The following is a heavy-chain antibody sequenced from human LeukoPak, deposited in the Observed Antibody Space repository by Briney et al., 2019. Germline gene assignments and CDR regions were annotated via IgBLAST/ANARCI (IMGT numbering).Heavy chain of an antibody. CDR3: ARARGSSGWYRWAYNWFDP. CDR1: GYTFTGYY. CDR2: INPNSGGT. V-gene: IGHV1-2*02. J-gene: IGHJ5*02. D-gene: IGHD6-19*01. Sequence: ASVKVSCKASGYTFTGYYMHWVRQAPGQGLEWMGWINPNSGGTNYAQKFQGRVTMTRDTSISTANMELSRLRSDDTAVYYCARARGSSGWYRWAYNWFDPWGQGTLVTVSS.